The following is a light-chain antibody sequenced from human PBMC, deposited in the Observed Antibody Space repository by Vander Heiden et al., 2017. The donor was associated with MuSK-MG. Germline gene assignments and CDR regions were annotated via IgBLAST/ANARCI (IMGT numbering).Light chain of an antibody. Sequence: IVLTQSPATLSLSPGERATLSCRASQSVSSYLAWYQQKPGQAPRLLIYDASNRATGIPARFSGSGSGTDFTLTITSLEPEDFAVYYCQQRSHGLTFGGGTKVEIK. CDR1: QSVSSY. V-gene: IGKV3-11*01. CDR3: QQRSHGLT. CDR2: DAS. J-gene: IGKJ4*01.